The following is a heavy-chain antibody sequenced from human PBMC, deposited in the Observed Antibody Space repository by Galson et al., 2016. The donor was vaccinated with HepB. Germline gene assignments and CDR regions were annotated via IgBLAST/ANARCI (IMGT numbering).Heavy chain of an antibody. Sequence: SLRLSCAGSGFSFSDRYMDWVRQAPGKGLEWVGRIRNKRNNYITEYAASVIGIFNISRDDSRNSVDLQMNTLKTEDTAVYYCARMANGADSDWGQGTLVTVSS. CDR1: GFSFSDRY. CDR3: ARMANGADSD. D-gene: IGHD2-8*01. V-gene: IGHV3-72*01. CDR2: IRNKRNNYIT. J-gene: IGHJ4*02.